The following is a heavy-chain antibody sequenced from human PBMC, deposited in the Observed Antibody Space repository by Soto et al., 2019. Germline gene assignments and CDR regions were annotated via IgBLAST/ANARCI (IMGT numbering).Heavy chain of an antibody. Sequence: EVQLLESGGGLVQPGGSLRLSCAASGFTLNNYGMSWVRQAPGKGLEWVSAISPNGQGIYYADSVKGRFIISKDNSKNPVFLHMDSLTADDTAVYYCAKDRGYPRDYFHYWGQGTLVTFSS. CDR2: ISPNGQGI. J-gene: IGHJ4*02. CDR1: GFTLNNYG. D-gene: IGHD6-13*01. CDR3: AKDRGYPRDYFHY. V-gene: IGHV3-23*01.